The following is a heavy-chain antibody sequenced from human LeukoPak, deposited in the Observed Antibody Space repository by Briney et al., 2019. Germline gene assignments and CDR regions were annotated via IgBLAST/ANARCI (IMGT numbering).Heavy chain of an antibody. Sequence: GGSLRLSCAASGFSFSSYWMYWVRQAPGKGLVWVSRISTDGSSTSYADSVKGRFTISRDNAKNTLYLQMNSLRVEDTAVYYCARVRYCSGGSCRQYFDYWGQGTLVTVSS. CDR3: ARVRYCSGGSCRQYFDY. V-gene: IGHV3-74*01. CDR2: ISTDGSST. CDR1: GFSFSSYW. J-gene: IGHJ4*02. D-gene: IGHD2-15*01.